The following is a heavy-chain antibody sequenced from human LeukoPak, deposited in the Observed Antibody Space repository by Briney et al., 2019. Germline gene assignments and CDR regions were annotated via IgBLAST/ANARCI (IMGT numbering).Heavy chain of an antibody. CDR1: GYTFTGYY. Sequence: ASVKVSCKASGYTFTGYYMHWVRQAPGQGLEWMGRINPNSGGINYAQKFQGRVTMTRDTSISTAYMELSRLRSDDTAVYYCARQYYYDSSGYSSIDYWAREPWSPSPQ. V-gene: IGHV1-2*06. CDR2: INPNSGGI. D-gene: IGHD3-22*01. CDR3: ARQYYYDSSGYSSIDY. J-gene: IGHJ4*02.